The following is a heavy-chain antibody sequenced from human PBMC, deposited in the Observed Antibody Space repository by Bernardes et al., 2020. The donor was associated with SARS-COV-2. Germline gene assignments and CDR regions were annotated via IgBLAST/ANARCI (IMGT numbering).Heavy chain of an antibody. Sequence: AAGKDSCKVSGYTLTALSMHWVRQAPGKGLEWMGGFDPEDGATIYAQKFQGRVTMTEDTSTDTAYMELSSLRSEDTAVYYCATTTPFMVRGVYWFDPWGQGTLVTVSS. CDR3: ATTTPFMVRGVYWFDP. CDR1: GYTLTALS. J-gene: IGHJ5*02. CDR2: FDPEDGAT. V-gene: IGHV1-24*01. D-gene: IGHD3-10*01.